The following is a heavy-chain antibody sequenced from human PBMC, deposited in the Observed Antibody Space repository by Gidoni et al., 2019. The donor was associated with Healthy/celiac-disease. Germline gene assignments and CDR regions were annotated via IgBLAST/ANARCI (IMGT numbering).Heavy chain of an antibody. J-gene: IGHJ4*02. CDR2: ISYDGSNK. V-gene: IGHV3-30*01. Sequence: QVQLVESGGGVVQPGRSLRLSCAASGFPFSSYAMHWVGQAPGKGLEWVAVISYDGSNKYYADSVKGRFTISRDNSKNTLYLQMNSLRAEDTAVYYCARGTGITIFGGFDYWGQGTLVTVSS. D-gene: IGHD3-3*01. CDR3: ARGTGITIFGGFDY. CDR1: GFPFSSYA.